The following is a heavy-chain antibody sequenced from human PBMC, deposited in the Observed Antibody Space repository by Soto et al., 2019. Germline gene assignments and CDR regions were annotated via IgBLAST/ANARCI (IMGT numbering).Heavy chain of an antibody. D-gene: IGHD3-16*02. V-gene: IGHV3-9*01. CDR2: ISWNSGSI. CDR3: AKTPGRYTFGGVIVLYYLDD. Sequence: PGGSLRLSFAASGFTFDDYAMHWVRQAPGKGLEWVSGISWNSGSIGYADSVKGRFTISRDNAKNSLYLQMNSLRAEDTALYYCAKTPGRYTFGGVIVLYYLDDWGQGTLVTVSS. J-gene: IGHJ4*02. CDR1: GFTFDDYA.